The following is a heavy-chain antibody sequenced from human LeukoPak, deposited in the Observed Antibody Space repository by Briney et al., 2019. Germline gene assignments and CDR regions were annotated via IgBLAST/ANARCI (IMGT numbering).Heavy chain of an antibody. D-gene: IGHD4/OR15-4a*01. CDR2: ISSSGSTI. J-gene: IGHJ4*02. Sequence: GGSLRLSCAASGFTFSDYYMSWIRQAPGKGLEWVSYISSSGSTIYYADSVKGRFTISRDNAKNSLYLQMNSLRAEDTAVYYCAKSALQDRSTWCEHYDCWGPGTLVTDSS. CDR3: AKSALQDRSTWCEHYDC. V-gene: IGHV3-11*01. CDR1: GFTFSDYY.